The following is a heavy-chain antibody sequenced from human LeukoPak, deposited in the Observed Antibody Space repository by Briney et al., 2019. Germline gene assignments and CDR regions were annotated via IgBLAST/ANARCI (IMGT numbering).Heavy chain of an antibody. CDR1: GMTLSNYG. D-gene: IGHD3-22*01. CDR2: ISDSGGST. CDR3: TRRGVVIRVILVGFHKEAFYFDS. J-gene: IGHJ4*02. Sequence: GGSLRLSCAVSGMTLSNYGMSWVRQAPGKGLEWVAGISDSGGSTNYADSVKGRFTISRDNPKNTLYLQMNSLRAEDTAVYFCTRRGVVIRVILVGFHKEAFYFDSWGQGALVTVSS. V-gene: IGHV3-23*01.